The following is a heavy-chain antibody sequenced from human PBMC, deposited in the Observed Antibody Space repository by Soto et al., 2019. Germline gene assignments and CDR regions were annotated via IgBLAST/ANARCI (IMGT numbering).Heavy chain of an antibody. D-gene: IGHD3-3*01. Sequence: ASVKVSCKASGYTFTSYDINWVRQATGQGLEWMGWMNPNSGNTGYAQKFQGRVTMTRNTSISTAYMELSSLRSEDTAVYYCARWGPYDFWSGYWEYYYYYMDVWGQGTTVTVSS. CDR2: MNPNSGNT. J-gene: IGHJ6*03. CDR3: ARWGPYDFWSGYWEYYYYYMDV. CDR1: GYTFTSYD. V-gene: IGHV1-8*01.